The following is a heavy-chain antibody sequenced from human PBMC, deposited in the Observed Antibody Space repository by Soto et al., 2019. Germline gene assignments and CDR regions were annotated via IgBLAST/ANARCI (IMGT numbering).Heavy chain of an antibody. D-gene: IGHD1-1*01. Sequence: QVHLVQSGAEVKKPGASVKVSCQGSGYAFTTYGITWVRQAPGQGLEWMGWISAHNGNTNYAQKLQGRVTVTRDTSTSTADMELRGLRYDDTAVYYCGRGRYGDYWGQGALVTVSP. V-gene: IGHV1-18*01. CDR2: ISAHNGNT. J-gene: IGHJ4*02. CDR3: GRGRYGDY. CDR1: GYAFTTYG.